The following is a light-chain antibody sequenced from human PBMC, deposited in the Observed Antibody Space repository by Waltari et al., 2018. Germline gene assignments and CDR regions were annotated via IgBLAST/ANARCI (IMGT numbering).Light chain of an antibody. V-gene: IGLV3-1*01. CDR2: QDN. J-gene: IGLJ1*01. Sequence: SYELTQPPSVSASPGQTASITCSGDKLGHKYAFWYQQRPGQSPVLVIYQDNKRPSGIPERFSGSNSENTATLTISGTQTMDEADYYCQAWDSSAVVFGTGTKVTVL. CDR3: QAWDSSAVV. CDR1: KLGHKY.